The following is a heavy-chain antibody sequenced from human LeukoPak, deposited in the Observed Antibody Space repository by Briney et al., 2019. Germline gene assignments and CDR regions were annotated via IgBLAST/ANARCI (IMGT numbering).Heavy chain of an antibody. D-gene: IGHD3-22*01. J-gene: IGHJ4*02. V-gene: IGHV3-23*01. Sequence: PGGSLRLSCAASGFTFSSYAMSWVRQAPGKGLEWVSAISGSGGSTYYADSVKGRFTISRDNSKNTLYLQMNSLRAKDTAVYYCAKQPGGDSSGYYQYYFDYWGQGTLVTVSS. CDR1: GFTFSSYA. CDR3: AKQPGGDSSGYYQYYFDY. CDR2: ISGSGGST.